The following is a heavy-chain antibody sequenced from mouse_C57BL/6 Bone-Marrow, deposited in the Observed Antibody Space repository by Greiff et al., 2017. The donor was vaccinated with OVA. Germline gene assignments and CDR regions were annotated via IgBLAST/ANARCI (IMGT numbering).Heavy chain of an antibody. V-gene: IGHV14-4*01. CDR2: LDPENGDT. CDR1: GFNIKDDY. D-gene: IGHD1-1*01. Sequence: DVQLQESGAELVRPGASVKLSCTASGFNIKDDYMHWVKQRPEQGLEWIGWLDPENGDTEYASKFQGKATLTADTSSNSAYLQLSSLTSEYTAVYYCTTGGVATDVDYWGQGTTLTVSS. CDR3: TTGGVATDVDY. J-gene: IGHJ2*01.